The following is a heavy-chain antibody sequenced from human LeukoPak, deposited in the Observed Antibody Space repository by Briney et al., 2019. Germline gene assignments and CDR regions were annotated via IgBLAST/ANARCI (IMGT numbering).Heavy chain of an antibody. CDR2: IYDSGSI. D-gene: IGHD3-22*01. V-gene: IGHV4-59*01. Sequence: SETLSLTCTVSGDSISSYYWNWIRQPPGKGLEWIGFIYDSGSINYNPSLKSRVTISVDTSKNQFSLRLSSVTAADTAVYYCAKVEKTYYYDSTGIYFDYWGQGTLVTVSS. CDR3: AKVEKTYYYDSTGIYFDY. J-gene: IGHJ4*02. CDR1: GDSISSYY.